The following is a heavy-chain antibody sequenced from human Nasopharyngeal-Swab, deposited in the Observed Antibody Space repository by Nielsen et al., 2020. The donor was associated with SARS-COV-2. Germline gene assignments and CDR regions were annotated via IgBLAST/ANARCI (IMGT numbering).Heavy chain of an antibody. D-gene: IGHD6-19*01. V-gene: IGHV1-18*01. CDR1: GYTFANYG. CDR3: ARGNGWYPDH. Sequence: ASVTVSCQASGYTFANYGFSWVRQAPGHGLEWMGWISVYNGNTGYAQHFQGRVTMTTDTSTNTGYLELRGLRSDDTAVYYCARGNGWYPDHWGQGTLVTVSS. J-gene: IGHJ4*02. CDR2: ISVYNGNT.